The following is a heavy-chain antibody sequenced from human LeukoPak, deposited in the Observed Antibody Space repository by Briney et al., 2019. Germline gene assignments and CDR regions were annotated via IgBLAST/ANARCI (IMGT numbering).Heavy chain of an antibody. J-gene: IGHJ6*03. Sequence: QAGGSLRLSCAASGFTFSSYEMNWVRQAPGKGLEWVSAISGSGGSTYYADFVKGRFTISRDNSKSTLYLQMNNLRADDTAVYYCAKVLLRALDYMDVWGKGTTVTVSS. CDR1: GFTFSSYE. D-gene: IGHD2-15*01. CDR3: AKVLLRALDYMDV. CDR2: ISGSGGST. V-gene: IGHV3-23*01.